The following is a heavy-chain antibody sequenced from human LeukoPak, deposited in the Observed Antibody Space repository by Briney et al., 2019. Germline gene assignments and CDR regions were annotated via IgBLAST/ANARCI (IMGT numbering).Heavy chain of an antibody. V-gene: IGHV1-8*01. CDR1: GYTFTSYD. J-gene: IGHJ4*02. CDR3: ARALGARRDGYNYADY. D-gene: IGHD5-24*01. Sequence: ASVKVSCKASGYTFTSYDINWVRQATGRGLEWMGWMNPNSGNTGYAQKFQGRVTMTRNHSISTAYMELSSLRSEDTAVYYCARALGARRDGYNYADYWGQGTLVTVSS. CDR2: MNPNSGNT.